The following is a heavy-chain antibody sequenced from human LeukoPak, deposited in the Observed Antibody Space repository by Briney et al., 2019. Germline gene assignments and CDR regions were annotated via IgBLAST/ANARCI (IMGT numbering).Heavy chain of an antibody. V-gene: IGHV5-10-1*01. CDR3: ARLSRPTVVADFDY. CDR1: GYSFTSYW. D-gene: IGHD4-23*01. Sequence: GESLRISCQGSGYSFTSYWISWVRPMPGKGLEWMGRIDPSDSYTNYSPSFQGHVTISTDNSISTAYLQWSSLKASDTAMYYCARLSRPTVVADFDYWGQGTLVTVSS. CDR2: IDPSDSYT. J-gene: IGHJ4*02.